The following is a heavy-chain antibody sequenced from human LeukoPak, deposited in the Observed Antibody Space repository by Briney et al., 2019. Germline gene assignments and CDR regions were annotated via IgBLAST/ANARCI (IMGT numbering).Heavy chain of an antibody. D-gene: IGHD3-10*01. CDR3: ARFHLKPTYYYGSGNRISGEDY. CDR1: GFLFSSYS. Sequence: PGESLRLSCAASGFLFSSYSMNWVRQAPGKGLEWVSYISGDSSTIYYADSVKGRFTISRDNAKNSLDLQMNSLRAEDSAVYYCARFHLKPTYYYGSGNRISGEDYWGQGTLVTVSS. J-gene: IGHJ4*02. CDR2: ISGDSSTI. V-gene: IGHV3-48*01.